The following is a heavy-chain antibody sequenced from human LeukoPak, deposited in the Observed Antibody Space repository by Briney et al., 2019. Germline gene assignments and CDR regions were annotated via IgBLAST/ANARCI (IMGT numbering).Heavy chain of an antibody. J-gene: IGHJ4*02. V-gene: IGHV3-30*18. Sequence: GGSLRLSCAASGFSFSSYGMLWVRQAPGKGLEWVAVISYDGSNKYYANSVKGRFTISRDNSKNTLYLQMNSLRAEDTAVYYCAKDGGGHWGQGTLVTVSS. D-gene: IGHD3-16*01. CDR1: GFSFSSYG. CDR2: ISYDGSNK. CDR3: AKDGGGH.